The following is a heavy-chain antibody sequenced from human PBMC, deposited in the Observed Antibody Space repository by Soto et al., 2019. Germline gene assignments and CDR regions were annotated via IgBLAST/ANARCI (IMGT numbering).Heavy chain of an antibody. J-gene: IGHJ4*02. CDR1: GFTFTRYS. V-gene: IGHV3-21*06. CDR2: ISSTTNYI. Sequence: GGSLRLSCAASGFTFTRYSMNWVRQVPGKGLEWVSSISSTTNYIYYGDSMKGRFTISRDNAKNSLYLEMNSLRAEDTAVYYCARESADLTSNFDYWGQGTLVTVSS. CDR3: ARESADLTSNFDY.